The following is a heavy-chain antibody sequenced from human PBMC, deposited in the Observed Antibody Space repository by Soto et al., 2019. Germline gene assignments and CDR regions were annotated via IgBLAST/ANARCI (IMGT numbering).Heavy chain of an antibody. CDR2: INHSGST. Sequence: QVQLQQWGAGLLKPSETLSLTCAVYGGSFSGYYWSWIRQPPGTGLEWIGEINHSGSTNYNPSLKSRVTISVDTSKHQFSLKLSSVTAADTAVYYCAREDGSGSYYYYYYYMDVWGKGTTVTVSS. V-gene: IGHV4-34*01. CDR3: AREDGSGSYYYYYYYMDV. D-gene: IGHD3-10*01. CDR1: GGSFSGYY. J-gene: IGHJ6*03.